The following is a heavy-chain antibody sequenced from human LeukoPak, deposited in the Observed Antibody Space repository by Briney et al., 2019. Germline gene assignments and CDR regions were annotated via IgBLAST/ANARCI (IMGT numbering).Heavy chain of an antibody. CDR3: ARCPAGLGYMDV. CDR2: ISSSSSYI. V-gene: IGHV3-21*01. D-gene: IGHD6-19*01. CDR1: GFTFSSYS. Sequence: GGSLRLSCAASGFTFSSYSMNWVRQAPGKGLEWVSSISSSSSYIYYADSVKGRFTISRDNAKNSLYLQMNSLRAEDTAVYYCARCPAGLGYMDVWGKGTTVTVSS. J-gene: IGHJ6*03.